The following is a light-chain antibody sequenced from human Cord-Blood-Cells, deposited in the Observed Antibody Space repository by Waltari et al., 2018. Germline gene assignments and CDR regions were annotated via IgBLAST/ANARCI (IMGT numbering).Light chain of an antibody. V-gene: IGLV2-14*01. Sequence: QPALTLPASVSGSPGQSITIPCTGTSSDVGGYNSVSWYQQHPGKAPKLMIYEVSKRPSGVSNRFSGSKSGNTASLTISGLQAEDEADYYCSSYTSSSTLVFGTGTKVTV. CDR3: SSYTSSSTLV. CDR2: EVS. CDR1: SSDVGGYNS. J-gene: IGLJ1*01.